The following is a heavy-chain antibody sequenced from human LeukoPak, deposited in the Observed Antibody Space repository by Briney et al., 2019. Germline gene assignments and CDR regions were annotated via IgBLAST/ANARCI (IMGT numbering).Heavy chain of an antibody. D-gene: IGHD5/OR15-5a*01. CDR2: INHSGST. V-gene: IGHV4-34*01. Sequence: SETLSFTCAVYGGSFSGYYWSWIRQPPGKGLEWIGEINHSGSTNYNPSLKSRVTISVDTSKNQFSLKLSSVTAADTAVYYCARGEPLYDYWGQGTLVTVSS. J-gene: IGHJ4*02. CDR3: ARGEPLYDY. CDR1: GGSFSGYY.